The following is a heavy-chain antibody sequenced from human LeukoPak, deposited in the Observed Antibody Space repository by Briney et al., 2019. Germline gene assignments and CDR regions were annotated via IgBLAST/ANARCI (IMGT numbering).Heavy chain of an antibody. CDR2: IYHSGNT. Sequence: SETLSLTCTVSGGSISSSSHHWAWIRLPAGKGLEWIGSIYHSGNTYYNPSLKSRVTISVDTSKNQFSLKLNSVTAADTAVYYCARAGYGDSDFDYWGQGTLVTVSS. D-gene: IGHD4-17*01. V-gene: IGHV4-39*07. J-gene: IGHJ4*02. CDR1: GGSISSSSHH. CDR3: ARAGYGDSDFDY.